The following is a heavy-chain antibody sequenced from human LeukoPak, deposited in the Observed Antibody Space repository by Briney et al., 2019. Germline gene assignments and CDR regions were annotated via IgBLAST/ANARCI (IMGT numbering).Heavy chain of an antibody. J-gene: IGHJ6*03. CDR2: IIPIFGTA. D-gene: IGHD6-19*01. V-gene: IGHV1-69*13. CDR3: ARTKYHTSIAVAGHHDYYYYYYMDV. Sequence: ASVKVSCKASGGTFSSYAISWVRQAPGQGLEWMGGIIPIFGTANYAQKFQGRVTITADESTSTAYMELSSLRSEDTAVYYCARTKYHTSIAVAGHHDYYYYYYMDVWGKGTTVTISS. CDR1: GGTFSSYA.